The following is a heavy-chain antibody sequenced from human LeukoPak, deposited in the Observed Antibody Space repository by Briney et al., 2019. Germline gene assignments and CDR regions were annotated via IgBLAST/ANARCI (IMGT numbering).Heavy chain of an antibody. J-gene: IGHJ6*03. CDR3: TTEREQQLYYYYYMDV. CDR1: GFTFSSYA. D-gene: IGHD6-13*01. CDR2: ISGSGGST. Sequence: GGSLRLSCAASGFTFSSYAMSWVRQAPGKGLEWVSAISGSGGSTYYADSVKGRFTISRDNSKNTLYLQMNSLRAEDTAVYYCTTEREQQLYYYYYMDVWGKGTTVTVSS. V-gene: IGHV3-23*01.